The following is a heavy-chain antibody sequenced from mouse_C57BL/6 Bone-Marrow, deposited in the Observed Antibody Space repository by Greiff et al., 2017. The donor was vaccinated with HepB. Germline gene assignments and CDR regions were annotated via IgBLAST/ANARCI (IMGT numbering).Heavy chain of an antibody. Sequence: EVQLQQSGAELVKPGASVKLSCTASGFNIKDYYMHWVKQRTEQGLEWTGRIDPEDGETKYAPKFQGKATITADTSSNTAYLQLSSLTSEDTAVYYCAFHYYGSSYTAWFAYWGQGTLVTVSA. CDR3: AFHYYGSSYTAWFAY. D-gene: IGHD1-1*01. V-gene: IGHV14-2*01. J-gene: IGHJ3*01. CDR2: IDPEDGET. CDR1: GFNIKDYY.